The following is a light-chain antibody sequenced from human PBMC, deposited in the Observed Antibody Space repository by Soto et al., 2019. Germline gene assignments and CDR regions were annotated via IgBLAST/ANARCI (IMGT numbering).Light chain of an antibody. Sequence: LTQPASVSGSPGQSITISCTGTSSDVGGYNYVSWYQQHPGKAPKLMIYEVSNRPSGVSNRLSGSKSGNTASLTISGLQAEDEADYYCSSYTSSSTPFVFGTGTKVTVL. J-gene: IGLJ1*01. CDR3: SSYTSSSTPFV. CDR2: EVS. CDR1: SSDVGGYNY. V-gene: IGLV2-14*01.